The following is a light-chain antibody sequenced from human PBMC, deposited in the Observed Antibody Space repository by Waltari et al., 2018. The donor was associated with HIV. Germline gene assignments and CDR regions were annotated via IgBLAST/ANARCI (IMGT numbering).Light chain of an antibody. CDR1: QSIAKN. CDR2: GVS. Sequence: VMTQSPATLSVSPGERATLSCRASQSIAKNLAWYQQKPGQAPRLLIYGVSTRATGIPARFSGSGSWTEFTLTISSLQSEDFAVYYCQQYDNWPPWTFGQGTKVEI. V-gene: IGKV3-15*01. CDR3: QQYDNWPPWT. J-gene: IGKJ1*01.